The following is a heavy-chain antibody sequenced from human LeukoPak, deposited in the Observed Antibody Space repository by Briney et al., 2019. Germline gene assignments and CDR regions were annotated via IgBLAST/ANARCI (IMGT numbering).Heavy chain of an antibody. V-gene: IGHV3-11*01. CDR3: ARGGWSRGWFDP. J-gene: IGHJ5*02. D-gene: IGHD6-19*01. Sequence: GGSLRLSCAASGFTFRDYYMSWIRQAPGKGLEWISYITMTGSVIQYSDSVKGRFTTSRDNAKNSLYLQMNSLRAEDTAVYYCARGGWSRGWFDPWGQGTLVTVSS. CDR1: GFTFRDYY. CDR2: ITMTGSVI.